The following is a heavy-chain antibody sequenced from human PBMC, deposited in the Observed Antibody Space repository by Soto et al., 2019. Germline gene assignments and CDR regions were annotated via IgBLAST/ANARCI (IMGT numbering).Heavy chain of an antibody. D-gene: IGHD2-8*01. CDR2: ISGSGGST. CDR3: AKDPRSEWSRKLHPFDI. CDR1: GFTFSSYA. J-gene: IGHJ3*02. V-gene: IGHV3-23*01. Sequence: PGGSLRLSCAASGFTFSSYAMSWVRQAPGKGLEWVSAISGSGGSTYYADSVKGRFTISRDNSKNTLYLQMNSLRAKDTAVYYCAKDPRSEWSRKLHPFDIWGQGTMVTVSS.